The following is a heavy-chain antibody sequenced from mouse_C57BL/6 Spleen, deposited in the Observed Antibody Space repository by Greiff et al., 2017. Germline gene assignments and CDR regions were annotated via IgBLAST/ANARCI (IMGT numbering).Heavy chain of an antibody. V-gene: IGHV1-50*01. CDR1: GYTFTSYW. D-gene: IGHD2-3*01. CDR2: IDPSDSYT. Sequence: QVQLQQPGAELVKPGASVKLSCKASGYTFTSYWMQWVKQRPGQGLEWIGEIDPSDSYTNYNQKFKGKATLTVDTSSSTAYMQLSSLTSEDSAVYYCAGGYDGYYGYFDYWGQGTTLTVSS. CDR3: AGGYDGYYGYFDY. J-gene: IGHJ2*01.